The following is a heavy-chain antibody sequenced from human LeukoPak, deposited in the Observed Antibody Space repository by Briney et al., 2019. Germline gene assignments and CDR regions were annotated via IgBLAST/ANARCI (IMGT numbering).Heavy chain of an antibody. CDR2: INAGNGNT. CDR1: GYTFTSYA. J-gene: IGHJ4*02. D-gene: IGHD3-10*01. CDR3: ARDGYGSGSYFPDY. Sequence: GAPVKVSCKASGYTFTSYAMHWVRQATGQRLEWMGWINAGNGNTKYSQKFQGRVTITRDTSASTAYMELSSLRSEDTAVYYCARDGYGSGSYFPDYWGQGTLVTVSS. V-gene: IGHV1-3*01.